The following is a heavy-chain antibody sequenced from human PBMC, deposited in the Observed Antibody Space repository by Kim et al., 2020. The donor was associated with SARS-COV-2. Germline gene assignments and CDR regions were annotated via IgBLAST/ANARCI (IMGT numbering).Heavy chain of an antibody. J-gene: IGHJ5*02. D-gene: IGHD1-1*01. CDR2: IIPIFGTA. Sequence: SVKVSCKASGGTFSSYAISWVRQAPGQGLEWMGGIIPIFGTANYAQKFQGRVTITADESTSTAYMELSSLRSEDTAVYYCAMEIPYTAPIATVSNWFDPWGQGTLVTVSS. CDR1: GGTFSSYA. CDR3: AMEIPYTAPIATVSNWFDP. V-gene: IGHV1-69*13.